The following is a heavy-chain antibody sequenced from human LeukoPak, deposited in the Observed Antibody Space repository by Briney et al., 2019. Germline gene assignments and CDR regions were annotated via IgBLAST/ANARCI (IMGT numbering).Heavy chain of an antibody. V-gene: IGHV4-39*01. CDR2: IYYSGST. Sequence: SETLSLTCTVSGGSISSSSYYWGWIRQPPGKGLEWIGSIYYSGSTYYNPSLKSRVTISVDTSKNQFSLKLSSVTAADTAVYYCARFVRTKLPAAIDKGNYWGQGTLVTVSS. CDR1: GGSISSSSYY. D-gene: IGHD2-2*02. CDR3: ARFVRTKLPAAIDKGNY. J-gene: IGHJ4*02.